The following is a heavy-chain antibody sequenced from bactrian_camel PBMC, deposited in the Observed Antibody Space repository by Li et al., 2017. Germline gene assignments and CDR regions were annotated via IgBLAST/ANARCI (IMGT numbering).Heavy chain of an antibody. V-gene: IGHV3S53*01. CDR2: IDKNGMP. D-gene: IGHD3*01. Sequence: VQLVESGGASMQAGGSLRLTCKASGQMSSDYCIAWFRRTSTKEREGVAMIDKNGMPSYTDSVKGRFTISQDKAKNTLYLQMNNLRPEDTALYYCAADASAGCYGDIERLSAHIGQGTQVTVS. CDR1: GQMSSDYC. J-gene: IGHJ4*01.